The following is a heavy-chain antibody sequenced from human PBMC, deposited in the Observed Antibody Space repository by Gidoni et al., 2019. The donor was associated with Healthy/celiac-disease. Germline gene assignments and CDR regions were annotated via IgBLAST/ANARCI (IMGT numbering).Heavy chain of an antibody. CDR2: ISGSGGST. J-gene: IGHJ4*02. V-gene: IGHV3-23*01. D-gene: IGHD3-22*01. Sequence: EVQLLESGGGLVQPGGSLRLSCAASGFTFSRYAMSWVRQAPGKGLEWVSAISGSGGSTYYADSVKGRFTISRDNSKNTLYLQMNSLRAEDTAVYYCETYYYDSSGYYYFDYWGQGTLVTVSS. CDR1: GFTFSRYA. CDR3: ETYYYDSSGYYYFDY.